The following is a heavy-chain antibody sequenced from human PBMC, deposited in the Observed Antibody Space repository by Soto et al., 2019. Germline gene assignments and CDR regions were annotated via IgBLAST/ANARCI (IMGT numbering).Heavy chain of an antibody. D-gene: IGHD2-15*01. CDR2: IWYDGSNK. CDR1: GFTFSSYG. V-gene: IGHV3-33*01. J-gene: IGHJ4*02. Sequence: QVQLVESGGVVVQPGRSLRLSCAASGFTFSSYGMHWVRQAPGKGLEWVAVIWYDGSNKYYADSVKGRFTISRDNSKNTLYLQMNSLRAEDTAVYYCARDYSGGSSAPDYWGQGTLVTVSS. CDR3: ARDYSGGSSAPDY.